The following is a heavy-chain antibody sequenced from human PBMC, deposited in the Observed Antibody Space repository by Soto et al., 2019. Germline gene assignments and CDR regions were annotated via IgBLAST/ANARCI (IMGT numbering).Heavy chain of an antibody. CDR1: GGSISSYY. CDR3: ARSFPPTYYDFWSGYPTYDMDV. Sequence: SETLSLTCTVSGGSISSYYWSWIRQPPGKGLEWIGYIYYSGSTNYNPSLKSRVTISVDTSKNQFSLKLSSVTAADTAVYYCARSFPPTYYDFWSGYPTYDMDVWGKGTTVTVSS. V-gene: IGHV4-59*01. J-gene: IGHJ6*03. CDR2: IYYSGST. D-gene: IGHD3-3*01.